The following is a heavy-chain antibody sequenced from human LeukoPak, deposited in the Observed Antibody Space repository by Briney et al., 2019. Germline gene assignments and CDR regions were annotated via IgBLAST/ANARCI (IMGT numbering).Heavy chain of an antibody. CDR3: ARQSRTCSGDSCYQLDAFYI. CDR2: TRNKGNSYTT. V-gene: IGHV3-72*01. D-gene: IGHD2-15*01. Sequence: PGGSLSLSCAASGFTFSDHYMDWVRQSPGKGLEWVARTRNKGNSYTTEYAATVKGRFIISRDDSKSSLYLQMNSLKTEDTAVYYCARQSRTCSGDSCYQLDAFYIWGHGRMVTVSS. CDR1: GFTFSDHY. J-gene: IGHJ3*02.